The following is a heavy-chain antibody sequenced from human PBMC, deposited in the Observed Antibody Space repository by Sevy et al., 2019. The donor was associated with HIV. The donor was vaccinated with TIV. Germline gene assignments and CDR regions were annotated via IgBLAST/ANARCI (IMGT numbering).Heavy chain of an antibody. J-gene: IGHJ4*02. V-gene: IGHV3-7*03. CDR2: MRQDGREK. CDR3: ARGVFGSGSRLGLGY. CDR1: GFSFSDYW. D-gene: IGHD3-10*01. Sequence: GGSLRLSCEASGFSFSDYWMTWVRQAPGKGLEWVANMRQDGREKYYVDSVKRRFTISRDNAKNSLYLQMNSLRAEDTAVYYCARGVFGSGSRLGLGYWGQGTLVTVSS.